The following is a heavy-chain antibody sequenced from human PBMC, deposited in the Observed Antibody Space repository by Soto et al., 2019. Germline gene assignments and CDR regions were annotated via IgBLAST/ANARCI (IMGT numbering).Heavy chain of an antibody. CDR2: IIPIFGTA. V-gene: IGHV1-69*06. Sequence: QVQLVQSGAEVKKPGSSVKVSCKASGGTFSSYAISWVRQAPGQGLEWMGGIIPIFGTANYAQKFQGRVTITADKSTRTAYMELSSLRSEDTAVYYCARGGITFGGVIVIPENYYYGMDVWGQGNTVTGSS. J-gene: IGHJ6*02. D-gene: IGHD3-16*02. CDR1: GGTFSSYA. CDR3: ARGGITFGGVIVIPENYYYGMDV.